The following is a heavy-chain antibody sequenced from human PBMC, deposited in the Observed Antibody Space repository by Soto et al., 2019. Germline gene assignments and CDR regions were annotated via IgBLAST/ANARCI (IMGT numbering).Heavy chain of an antibody. CDR3: AGSTRKGWFDP. CDR2: ISADNGDT. CDR1: GYTLSGYG. V-gene: IGHV1-18*01. Sequence: QVKLVQSGAEVKKPGASVKVSCKATGYTLSGYGISWVRQAPAQGLEWMGWISADNGDTNYAQKFQGRITMTTDTSTSTAYMELRSLRSDDTAVYYCAGSTRKGWFDPWGQGTLVTVSS. J-gene: IGHJ5*02.